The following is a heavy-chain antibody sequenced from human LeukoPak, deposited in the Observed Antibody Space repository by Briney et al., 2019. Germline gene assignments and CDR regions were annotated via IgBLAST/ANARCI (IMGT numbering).Heavy chain of an antibody. V-gene: IGHV3-21*01. CDR3: ARGQSHYDYVWGSGDS. CDR2: ISSSSTYI. D-gene: IGHD3-16*01. Sequence: PGGSLRLSCAASGFTFSSYSMNWVRQAPGKGLEWVASISSSSTYIYYADSVKGRFTISRDNAESSLFLQMNSLRVEDTAMYFCARGQSHYDYVWGSGDSWGQGTLVTVSS. J-gene: IGHJ5*02. CDR1: GFTFSSYS.